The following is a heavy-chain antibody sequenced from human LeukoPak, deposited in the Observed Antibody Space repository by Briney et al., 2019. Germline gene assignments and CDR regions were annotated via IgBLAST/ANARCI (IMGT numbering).Heavy chain of an antibody. Sequence: GGSLRLSCAASGFTFSSYWMHWVRQAPGKGLVWVSRVNSDGSSTSYADSVKGRFTISRDNAKNTLYLQMNSLRAEDTAVYYCARVGSSWYNWFDPWGQGTLVTVSP. CDR1: GFTFSSYW. CDR3: ARVGSSWYNWFDP. D-gene: IGHD6-13*01. J-gene: IGHJ5*02. CDR2: VNSDGSST. V-gene: IGHV3-74*01.